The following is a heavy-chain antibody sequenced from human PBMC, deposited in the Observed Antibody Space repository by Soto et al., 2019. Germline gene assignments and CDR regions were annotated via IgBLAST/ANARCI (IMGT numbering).Heavy chain of an antibody. D-gene: IGHD5-18*01. V-gene: IGHV1-18*01. CDR3: ARAGMRYSYGYNWFDP. J-gene: IGHJ5*02. CDR1: GYTFTSYG. CDR2: ISAYNGNT. Sequence: ASVKVSCKASGYTFTSYGISWVRQAPGQGLEWMGWISAYNGNTNYAQKLQGRVTMTTDTSTSTAYMELRSLRSDDTAVYYCARAGMRYSYGYNWFDPWGQGTLVTVSS.